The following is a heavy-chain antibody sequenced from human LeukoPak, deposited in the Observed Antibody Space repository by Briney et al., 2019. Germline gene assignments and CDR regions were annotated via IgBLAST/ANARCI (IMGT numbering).Heavy chain of an antibody. CDR2: IIPIFGTA. J-gene: IGHJ3*02. D-gene: IGHD2-21*02. CDR3: ARGLSALLHALDI. CDR1: GGTFSSYA. V-gene: IGHV1-69*13. Sequence: SVKVSCKASGGTFSSYAISWVRQAPGQGLEWMGGIIPIFGTANYAQKFQGRVTITADESTSTAYMELSSLRSEDTAVYYCARGLSALLHALDIWGQGTMVTVSS.